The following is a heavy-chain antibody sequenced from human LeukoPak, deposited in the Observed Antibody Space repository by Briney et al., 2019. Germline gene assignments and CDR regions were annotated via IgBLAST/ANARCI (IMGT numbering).Heavy chain of an antibody. Sequence: GGSLRLSCAASGFTFSNAWMTWVRQAPGKGLEWVANIKQDGSEKNYVDSVKGRFTISRDNSKNSLYLQMNSLRAEDTAVYYCARDPPRHVQVPCYWGQGTRVTVSS. D-gene: IGHD5-24*01. V-gene: IGHV3-7*03. CDR1: GFTFSNAW. CDR2: IKQDGSEK. J-gene: IGHJ4*02. CDR3: ARDPPRHVQVPCY.